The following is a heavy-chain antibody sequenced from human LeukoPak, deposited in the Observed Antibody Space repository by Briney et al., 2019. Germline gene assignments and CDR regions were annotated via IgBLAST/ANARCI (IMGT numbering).Heavy chain of an antibody. D-gene: IGHD2-15*01. J-gene: IGHJ4*02. V-gene: IGHV3-74*01. CDR1: GFTFTTYW. Sequence: GGSLRLSCAASGFTFTTYWMHWVRQAPGKGLVWVSRINSDGSTTTYADSVKGRFTISRDNANNTVYLQMNSLRAEDTAVYYCVREVGGPSVYWGRGILVTVSS. CDR2: INSDGSTT. CDR3: VREVGGPSVY.